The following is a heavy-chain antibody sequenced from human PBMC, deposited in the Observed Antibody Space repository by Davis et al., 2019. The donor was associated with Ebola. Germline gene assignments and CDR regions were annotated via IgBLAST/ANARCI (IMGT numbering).Heavy chain of an antibody. V-gene: IGHV3-15*01. J-gene: IGHJ2*01. CDR2: IKSKTDGGTT. Sequence: GESLKISCVASGFTLNNAWMSWVRQAPGKGLEWVGRIKSKTDGGTTDYAAPVKGRFAMSRDDSKNTLYLQMNSLTIDDTAVYCCSTLSTMTTMYFDLWGRGTLVTVSS. CDR3: STLSTMTTMYFDL. CDR1: GFTLNNAW. D-gene: IGHD4-17*01.